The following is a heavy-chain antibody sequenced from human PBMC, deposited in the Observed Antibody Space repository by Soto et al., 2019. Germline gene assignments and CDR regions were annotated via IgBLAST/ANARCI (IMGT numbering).Heavy chain of an antibody. CDR3: ARDHLILPAHDFFYGSDV. D-gene: IGHD2-21*02. CDR1: GFTFSMYS. Sequence: GGSLRLSCEVSGFTFSMYSMSWVRQSPGKGLEWVAKIPQDGVDGHYADSVKGRFIISRDNDKNSLHLQLSNLRAEDTAVYYCARDHLILPAHDFFYGSDVWGRGATVTVSS. V-gene: IGHV3-7*03. J-gene: IGHJ6*02. CDR2: IPQDGVDG.